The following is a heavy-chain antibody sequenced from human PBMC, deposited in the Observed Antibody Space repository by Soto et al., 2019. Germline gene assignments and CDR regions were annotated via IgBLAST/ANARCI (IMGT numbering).Heavy chain of an antibody. J-gene: IGHJ3*01. CDR3: ARAPPPEWELIQGAFDV. D-gene: IGHD1-26*01. V-gene: IGHV3-53*01. Sequence: PVGSLRLSCASSVFTISNNYMNCVRQSPGKGLEWVSVIYSIGPKYYADSVKGRFTISRDNSKNTLYLQMNSLRVDDTAVYYCARAPPPEWELIQGAFDVLGLGTMVIVS. CDR1: VFTISNNY. CDR2: IYSIGPK.